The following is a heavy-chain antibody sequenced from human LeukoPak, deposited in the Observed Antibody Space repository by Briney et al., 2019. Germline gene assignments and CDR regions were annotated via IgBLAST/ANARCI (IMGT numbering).Heavy chain of an antibody. CDR1: GFTLTSYW. CDR2: IQIDGREK. CDR3: ASPHLDRGDLFDY. D-gene: IGHD4-17*01. J-gene: IGHJ4*02. V-gene: IGHV3-7*01. Sequence: PRGSPRLSCAPSGFTLTSYWMSCGRHPPGERLEWVSNIQIDGREKNYVDSVKGRFTISRDNGKNSLYLQMNSLRAEDTAVYYCASPHLDRGDLFDYWGQGTLVTVSS.